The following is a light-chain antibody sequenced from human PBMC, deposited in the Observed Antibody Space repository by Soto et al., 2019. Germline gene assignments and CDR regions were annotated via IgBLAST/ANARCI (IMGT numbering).Light chain of an antibody. Sequence: ETVLTQSPATLSVSPGERATLSCRASQSVSNNLAWYQQKPGQGPRLLIYGASNRATGVPVRFSGSGSGTEFTLTISSLQPEDFVIYYCQQYNNWPPITFGQGTRVEIK. CDR1: QSVSNN. CDR2: GAS. CDR3: QQYNNWPPIT. V-gene: IGKV3-15*01. J-gene: IGKJ5*01.